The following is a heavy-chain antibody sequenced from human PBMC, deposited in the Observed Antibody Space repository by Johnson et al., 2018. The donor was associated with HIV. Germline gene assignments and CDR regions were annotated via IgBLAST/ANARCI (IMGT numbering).Heavy chain of an antibody. D-gene: IGHD6-19*01. V-gene: IGHV3-30*04. Sequence: QMLLVESGGGVVQPGRSLRLSCAASGFTFSSYAMHWVRQATGKGLEWVAVISYDGSNKYYADSVKGRFTISRDNSKNTLYLQMNSLRAEDTAVYYCAKELALYSSGYGGDAFDIWGQGTMVTVSS. CDR2: ISYDGSNK. CDR1: GFTFSSYA. J-gene: IGHJ3*02. CDR3: AKELALYSSGYGGDAFDI.